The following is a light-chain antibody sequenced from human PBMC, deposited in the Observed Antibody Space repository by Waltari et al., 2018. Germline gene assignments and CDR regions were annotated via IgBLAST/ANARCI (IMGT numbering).Light chain of an antibody. CDR2: KAS. CDR1: QSVNSW. J-gene: IGKJ1*01. V-gene: IGKV1-5*03. Sequence: DIQMTRSPSTLSASVGDRVTITCRASQSVNSWVAWYQQKPRKAPKLLIFKASNLESGVPSRFSGSGSGTEFTLTISSLQPDDFATYHCQQYDSYWTFGQGTKVEIK. CDR3: QQYDSYWT.